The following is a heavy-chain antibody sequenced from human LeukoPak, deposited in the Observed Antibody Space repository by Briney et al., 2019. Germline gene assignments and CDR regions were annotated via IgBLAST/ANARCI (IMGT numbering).Heavy chain of an antibody. J-gene: IGHJ4*02. Sequence: LSCVASGFTFSSYAMSWVRQPPGKGLEWVGEIYLRGNTNYNPSLESRVTISVDESKTQLSLRLESVTAADTAVYYRARGTITTVTDSWGPGTLVTVSS. CDR2: IYLRGNT. CDR3: ARGTITTVTDS. D-gene: IGHD4-17*01. CDR1: GFTFSSYAM. V-gene: IGHV4/OR15-8*01.